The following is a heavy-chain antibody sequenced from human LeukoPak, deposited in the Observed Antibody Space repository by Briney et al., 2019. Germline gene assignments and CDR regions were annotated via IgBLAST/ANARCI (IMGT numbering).Heavy chain of an antibody. V-gene: IGHV1-2*02. CDR3: ARLNDSSGYTYFYYYGMDV. CDR2: INPNSGGT. Sequence: GGSVKVSCKASGYTFTGYYMHWVRQAPGQGLEWMGWINPNSGGTNYAQKFQGRVTMTRDTSISTAYMELSRLRSDDTAVYHCARLNDSSGYTYFYYYGMDVWGKGTTVTVSS. CDR1: GYTFTGYY. D-gene: IGHD3-22*01. J-gene: IGHJ6*04.